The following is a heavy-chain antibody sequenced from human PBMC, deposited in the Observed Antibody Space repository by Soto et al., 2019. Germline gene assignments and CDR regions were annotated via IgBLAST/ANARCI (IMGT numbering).Heavy chain of an antibody. V-gene: IGHV3-33*01. J-gene: IGHJ3*02. Sequence: QVQLVESGGGVVQPGRSQRLSCSASGFNFRSYGMHWVRQAPGQGLEWVAGIWHDGSKIYYADSVKGRFTISRDSSRNTLYLPMNSPRAEDTAVYYCARDFSMGTVTTEGDVFDIWGQGKMVTVSS. D-gene: IGHD4-17*01. CDR2: IWHDGSKI. CDR3: ARDFSMGTVTTEGDVFDI. CDR1: GFNFRSYG.